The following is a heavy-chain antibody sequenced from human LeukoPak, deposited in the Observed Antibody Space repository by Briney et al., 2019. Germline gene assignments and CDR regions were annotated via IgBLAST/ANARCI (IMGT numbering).Heavy chain of an antibody. CDR3: ARDRSSSWYRWFDP. CDR1: GGSVSDYY. Sequence: SETLSLTCTVSGGSVSDYYWSWIRQSPGKGLEWIGYIYYTGSSSYNPSLRSRVTISADTSKNQFSLKLSSVTAVDTAVYYCARDRSSSWYRWFDPWGQGTLVTVSS. CDR2: IYYTGSS. J-gene: IGHJ5*02. D-gene: IGHD6-13*01. V-gene: IGHV4-59*02.